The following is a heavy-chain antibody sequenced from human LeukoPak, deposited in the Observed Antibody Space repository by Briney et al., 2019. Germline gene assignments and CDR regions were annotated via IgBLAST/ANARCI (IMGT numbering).Heavy chain of an antibody. CDR2: ISWNSGSI. CDR3: ARDKYSSGWFDY. V-gene: IGHV3-9*01. Sequence: GGSLRLSCAASGFTFDDYAMHWVQQAPGKGLEWVSGISWNSGSIGYADSVKGRFTISRDNAKNSLYLQMNSLRAEDTAVYYCARDKYSSGWFDYWGQGTLVTVSS. CDR1: GFTFDDYA. J-gene: IGHJ4*02. D-gene: IGHD6-19*01.